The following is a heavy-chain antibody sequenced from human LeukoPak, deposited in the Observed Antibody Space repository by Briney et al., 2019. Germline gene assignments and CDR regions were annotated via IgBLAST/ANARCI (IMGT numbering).Heavy chain of an antibody. CDR3: AREYYPYGMDV. CDR2: IYHSGST. Sequence: PSETLSLTCTVSGGSISSGGYYWSWIRQPPGKGLEWIGYIYHSGSTYYNPSLKSRVTISVDTSKNQFSLKLSSVTAADTAVYYCAREYYPYGMDVWGQGTTVTVSS. CDR1: GGSISSGGYY. J-gene: IGHJ6*02. D-gene: IGHD3-10*01. V-gene: IGHV4-30-2*05.